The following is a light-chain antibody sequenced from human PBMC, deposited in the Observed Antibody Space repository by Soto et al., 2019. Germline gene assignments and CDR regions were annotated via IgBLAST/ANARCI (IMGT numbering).Light chain of an antibody. CDR2: EVT. CDR3: SSFTSSTTNVI. J-gene: IGLJ2*01. Sequence: QSALTQPASVSGSPGQSITISCTGSSSDVGGYKFVSWYQQQPGKAPKLLIYEVTNRPSGVSNRFSGSKSGNTASLTISALQADDEADYYCSSFTSSTTNVIFGGGTKLTVL. V-gene: IGLV2-14*03. CDR1: SSDVGGYKF.